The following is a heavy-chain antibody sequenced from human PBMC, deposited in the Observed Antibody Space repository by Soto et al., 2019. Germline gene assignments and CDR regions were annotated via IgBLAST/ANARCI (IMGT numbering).Heavy chain of an antibody. D-gene: IGHD1-26*01. Sequence: GESLKISCAASGFTFSSYGMHWVRQAPGKGLEWVAVIWYDGSNKYYADSVKGRFTISRDNSKNTLYLQMNSLRAEDTAVYYCARGGIVGATDAFDIWGQGTMVTVSS. V-gene: IGHV3-33*01. CDR3: ARGGIVGATDAFDI. J-gene: IGHJ3*02. CDR1: GFTFSSYG. CDR2: IWYDGSNK.